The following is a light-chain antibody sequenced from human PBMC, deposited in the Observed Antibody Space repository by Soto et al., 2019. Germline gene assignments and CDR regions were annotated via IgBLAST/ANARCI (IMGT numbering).Light chain of an antibody. CDR1: QSITSNY. CDR3: QQYGTSPWT. V-gene: IGKV3-20*01. CDR2: GAS. J-gene: IGKJ1*01. Sequence: EIVLTQSPGTLSLSPGERATLSCGASQSITSNYLAWYQQKPGQSPRLLIYGASSRPFGIPDRFRGSGSGTHFSLTITRLQTEDFAVYYCQQYGTSPWTFGQGTKVDIK.